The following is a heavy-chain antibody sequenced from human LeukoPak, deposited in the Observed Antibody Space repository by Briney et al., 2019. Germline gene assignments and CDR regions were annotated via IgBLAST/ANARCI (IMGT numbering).Heavy chain of an antibody. CDR1: GASIRSGDYY. Sequence: SQTLSLTCTVSGASIRSGDYYWSWIRQPPGKGLEWIGYIYDSGSTYYNPSLKSRITISVDTSENRFSLKLSSVTATDAAVYYCARDCSGGSCYGAFDIWGQGTMVTVSS. J-gene: IGHJ3*02. V-gene: IGHV4-30-4*01. CDR2: IYDSGST. CDR3: ARDCSGGSCYGAFDI. D-gene: IGHD2-15*01.